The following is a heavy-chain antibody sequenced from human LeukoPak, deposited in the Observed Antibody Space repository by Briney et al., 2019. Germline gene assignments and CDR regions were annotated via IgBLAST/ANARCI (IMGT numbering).Heavy chain of an antibody. J-gene: IGHJ4*02. CDR2: INTNTGNP. Sequence: GASVKVSCKASGYTFTSYAMNWVRQAPGQGLEWMGWINTNTGNPTYAQGFTGRFVFSLDTSVSTAYLQISSLKAEDTAVYYCASIYCSGGSCYYDYWGQGTLVTVSS. CDR3: ASIYCSGGSCYYDY. CDR1: GYTFTSYA. V-gene: IGHV7-4-1*02. D-gene: IGHD2-15*01.